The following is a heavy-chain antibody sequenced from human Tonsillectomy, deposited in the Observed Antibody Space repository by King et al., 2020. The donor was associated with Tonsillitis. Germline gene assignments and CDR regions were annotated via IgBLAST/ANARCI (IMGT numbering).Heavy chain of an antibody. J-gene: IGHJ4*02. Sequence: DVQLVESGGGLVQPGGSLRLSCAASGFTFSSYAMSWVRQAPGEGLEWVSVIYSFDSSTYYTDSVKGRFTISRDNSKNTLYLQMNSLRADDTALYYCAKDLGSSWYGYFDFWGQGTLVTVSS. CDR3: AKDLGSSWYGYFDF. CDR2: IYSFDSST. D-gene: IGHD6-13*01. V-gene: IGHV3-23*03. CDR1: GFTFSSYA.